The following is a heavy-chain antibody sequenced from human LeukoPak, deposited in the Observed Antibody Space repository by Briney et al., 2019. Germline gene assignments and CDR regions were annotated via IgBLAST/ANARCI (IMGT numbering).Heavy chain of an antibody. Sequence: GGSLRLSCAASGFTFSNYAMTWVRQAPGKGLEWVSTISASGGSTYYADSVKGRFTISRDNSKNTLDLQMNSLRAEDTAVYYCARGYSYGFDYWGQGTLVTVSS. V-gene: IGHV3-23*01. D-gene: IGHD5-18*01. CDR2: ISASGGST. CDR3: ARGYSYGFDY. CDR1: GFTFSNYA. J-gene: IGHJ4*02.